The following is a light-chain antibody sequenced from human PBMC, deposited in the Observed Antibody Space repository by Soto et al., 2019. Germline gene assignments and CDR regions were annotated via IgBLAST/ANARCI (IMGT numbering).Light chain of an antibody. Sequence: ETVLTQSPATLSLSPGERATLSCRASQIVSSYLAWYQQKPGQAPRLLIYDASKSATGIPARFSGSGSGTDFTLTISSLETEDFAVYYCQQRSNWLFGPGTKVEIK. V-gene: IGKV3-11*01. CDR2: DAS. CDR3: QQRSNWL. J-gene: IGKJ3*01. CDR1: QIVSSY.